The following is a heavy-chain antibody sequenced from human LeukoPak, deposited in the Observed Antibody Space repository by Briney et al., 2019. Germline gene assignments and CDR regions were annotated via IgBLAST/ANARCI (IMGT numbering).Heavy chain of an antibody. CDR2: IYYSGST. Sequence: SETLSLTCTVSGGSISSYYWSWIRQPPGKGLEWIGYIYYSGSTNYNPSLKSRVTISVDTSKNQFSLKLSSVTAADTAVYYCARAVYDYVWGSYRVTHFDYWGQGTLVTVSS. CDR1: GGSISSYY. D-gene: IGHD3-16*02. CDR3: ARAVYDYVWGSYRVTHFDY. V-gene: IGHV4-59*01. J-gene: IGHJ4*02.